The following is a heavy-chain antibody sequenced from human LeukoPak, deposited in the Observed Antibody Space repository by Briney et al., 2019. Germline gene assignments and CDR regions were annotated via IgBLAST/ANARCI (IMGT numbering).Heavy chain of an antibody. CDR1: GFTFSDYY. J-gene: IGHJ6*02. CDR2: ISSSGSTI. Sequence: GGSLRLSCAASGFTFSDYYMSWIRQAPGKGLEWVSYISSSGSTIYYADSVKGRLTISRDNAKNSLYLQMNSLRAEDTAVYYCARDRRLLGPNYYYYGMDVWGQGTTVTVSS. D-gene: IGHD3-16*01. CDR3: ARDRRLLGPNYYYYGMDV. V-gene: IGHV3-11*01.